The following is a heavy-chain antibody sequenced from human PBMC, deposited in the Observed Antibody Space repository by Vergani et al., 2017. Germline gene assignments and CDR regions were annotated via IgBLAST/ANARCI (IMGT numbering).Heavy chain of an antibody. D-gene: IGHD1-26*01. Sequence: QVQLHESGPGLVKPSETLSLICSVSGVSMQSGSFYWTWIRQTAERRLEWMGRVYPSGNTNYNPSLNVRVTIFVEKSKNLLSLRLNSVTAADTGVYYCGRGETRNEWFDPWGQGTLVTVSS. V-gene: IGHV4-61*02. CDR2: VYPSGNT. CDR1: GVSMQSGSFY. CDR3: GRGETRNEWFDP. J-gene: IGHJ5*02.